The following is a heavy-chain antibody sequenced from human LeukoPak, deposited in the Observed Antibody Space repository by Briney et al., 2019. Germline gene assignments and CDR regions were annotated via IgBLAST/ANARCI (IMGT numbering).Heavy chain of an antibody. D-gene: IGHD1-26*01. CDR1: GFTFSSYA. CDR2: ITTSSTYT. J-gene: IGHJ6*03. V-gene: IGHV3-21*01. CDR3: ARDPYSGTYGNTYYYYMDV. Sequence: GGSLRLSCEASGFTFSSYAMSWIRQTPGKGLEWISSITTSSTYTFYADSVKGRFTISRDNARNSLYLQMNSLRVEDTAVYYCARDPYSGTYGNTYYYYMDVWGKGTTVTISS.